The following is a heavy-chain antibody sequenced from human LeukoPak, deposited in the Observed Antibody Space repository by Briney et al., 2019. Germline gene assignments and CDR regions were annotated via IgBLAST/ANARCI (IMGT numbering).Heavy chain of an antibody. D-gene: IGHD3-9*01. CDR2: IYYSGST. Sequence: SETLSLTCAVYGGSFSGYYWSWIRQPPGKGLEWIGSIYYSGSTYYNPSLKSRVTISVDTSKNQFSLKLSSVTAADTAVYYCARYYDILTGYQNPNYGRAFDYWGQGTLVTVSS. CDR1: GGSFSGYY. V-gene: IGHV4-34*01. CDR3: ARYYDILTGYQNPNYGRAFDY. J-gene: IGHJ4*02.